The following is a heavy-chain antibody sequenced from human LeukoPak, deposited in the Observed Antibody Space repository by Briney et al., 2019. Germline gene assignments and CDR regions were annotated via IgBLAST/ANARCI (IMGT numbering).Heavy chain of an antibody. J-gene: IGHJ4*02. CDR1: GFTFSSYA. V-gene: IGHV3-30*04. Sequence: PGGSLRLSSAASGFTFSSYAMDWVRQAPGKGLEWGAVISYDGSNKYYADPVKVRFTISRDNSKNPLYLQMNSLRAEDTAVYYCARDLVRGLDYWGQGTLVTVSS. D-gene: IGHD3-10*01. CDR3: ARDLVRGLDY. CDR2: ISYDGSNK.